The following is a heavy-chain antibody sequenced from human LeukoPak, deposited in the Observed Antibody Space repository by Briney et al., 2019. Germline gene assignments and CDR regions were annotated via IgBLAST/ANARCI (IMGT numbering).Heavy chain of an antibody. Sequence: GGSLRLSCAASGFTFSSYAMHWVRQAPGKGLEWVAVISYDGSNKYYADSVKGRFTISRDNSKNTLYLQMNSLRAEDTAVYYCASTPHSNYVFWFDPWGQGTLVTVSS. CDR1: GFTFSSYA. J-gene: IGHJ5*02. CDR3: ASTPHSNYVFWFDP. V-gene: IGHV3-30*04. D-gene: IGHD4-11*01. CDR2: ISYDGSNK.